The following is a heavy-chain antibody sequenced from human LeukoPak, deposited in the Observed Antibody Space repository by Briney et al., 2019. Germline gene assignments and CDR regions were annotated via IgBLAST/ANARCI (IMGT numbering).Heavy chain of an antibody. Sequence: PSETLSLTGTVSGGSISSYYWSWVRQAPGKGLEWVSYISNSGSTIYYADSVKGRFTVSRDNAKNSLYLQMNSLRAEDTAVYYCARDRRAHNWGQGTLVTVSS. CDR3: ARDRRAHN. J-gene: IGHJ4*02. CDR1: GGSISSYY. V-gene: IGHV3-48*03. CDR2: ISNSGSTI.